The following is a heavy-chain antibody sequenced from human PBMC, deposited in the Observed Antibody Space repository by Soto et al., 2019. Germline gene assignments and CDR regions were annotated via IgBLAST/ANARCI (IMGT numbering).Heavy chain of an antibody. J-gene: IGHJ6*03. CDR3: ARDYLEQYCSSTSCYLGYYYMDV. Sequence: PSQTLSLTCAISGDSVSSSSAAWNWIRQSPSRGLEWLGRTYYRSKWYNDYAVSVKSRITINPDTSKNQFSLQLNSVTPEDTAVYYCARDYLEQYCSSTSCYLGYYYMDVWGKGTTVTVSS. D-gene: IGHD2-2*01. V-gene: IGHV6-1*01. CDR1: GDSVSSSSAA. CDR2: TYYRSKWYN.